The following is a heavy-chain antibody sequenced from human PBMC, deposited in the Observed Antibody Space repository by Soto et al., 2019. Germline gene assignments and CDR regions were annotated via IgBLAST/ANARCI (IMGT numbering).Heavy chain of an antibody. V-gene: IGHV3-23*01. D-gene: IGHD7-27*01. CDR2: ISNSADST. Sequence: EEQLLESGGGLVQPGGSLRLSCAASGFTFSSHAMSWVRQAPGKGLEWVSTISNSADSTYFVDSVKGRFTISRDNLKNTLYLQMNSLRAEDTAVYYCARGWGRAARGGFGYWGLGTLVTVSS. CDR3: ARGWGRAARGGFGY. J-gene: IGHJ4*02. CDR1: GFTFSSHA.